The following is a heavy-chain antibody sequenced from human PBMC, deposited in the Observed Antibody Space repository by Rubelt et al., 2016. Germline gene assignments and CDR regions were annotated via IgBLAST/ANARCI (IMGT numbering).Heavy chain of an antibody. CDR2: IKQDGSEK. J-gene: IGHJ4*02. D-gene: IGHD3-22*01. V-gene: IGHV3-7*01. Sequence: VRQAPGKGLEWVANIKQDGSEKYYVDSVKGRITISRDNAKKSLYLQMNSLRAEDTAVYYCAREGDALYYYDSSGYYSSGASEFDYWGQGTLVTVSS. CDR3: AREGDALYYYDSSGYYSSGASEFDY.